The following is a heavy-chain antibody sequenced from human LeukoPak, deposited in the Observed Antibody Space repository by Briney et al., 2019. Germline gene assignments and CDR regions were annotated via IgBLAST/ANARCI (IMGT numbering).Heavy chain of an antibody. CDR3: ARTPTTYTYGTFDS. D-gene: IGHD5-18*01. CDR2: IYYSGST. CDR1: GGSISSYY. V-gene: IGHV4-59*01. Sequence: SETLSLTCTISGGSISSYYWSWIRQPPGKGLEWIGYIYYSGSTDYNPSLKSRATISVDTSKNQFSLKLSSVTAADTALYYCARTPTTYTYGTFDSWGQGTLVTVSS. J-gene: IGHJ4*02.